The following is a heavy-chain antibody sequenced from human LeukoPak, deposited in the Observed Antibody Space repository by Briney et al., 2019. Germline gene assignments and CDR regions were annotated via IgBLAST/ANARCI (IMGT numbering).Heavy chain of an antibody. J-gene: IGHJ6*03. V-gene: IGHV4-34*01. CDR2: INHSGST. CDR1: GGSFSGYY. D-gene: IGHD2-2*01. Sequence: PSETLSLTCAVYGGSFSGYYWSWIRQPPGKGLEWIGEINHSGSTNYNPSLKSRVTISVDTSKNQFSLKLSSVTAADTAVYYCAREANDRYCSSTSCQGYYYYYYMDVWGKGTTVTVSS. CDR3: AREANDRYCSSTSCQGYYYYYYMDV.